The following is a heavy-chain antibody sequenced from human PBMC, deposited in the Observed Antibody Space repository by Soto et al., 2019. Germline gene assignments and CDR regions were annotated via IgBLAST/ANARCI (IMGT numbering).Heavy chain of an antibody. CDR1: GFTFSSYS. Sequence: GGSLRLSCAASGFTFSSYSMNWVRQAPGKGLEWVSSISSSSSYIYYADSVKGRFTISRDNAKNSLYLQMSSLRAEDTAVYHCARDGAVAQYYYGMDVWGQGTTVTVSS. V-gene: IGHV3-21*01. CDR2: ISSSSSYI. J-gene: IGHJ6*02. CDR3: ARDGAVAQYYYGMDV. D-gene: IGHD6-19*01.